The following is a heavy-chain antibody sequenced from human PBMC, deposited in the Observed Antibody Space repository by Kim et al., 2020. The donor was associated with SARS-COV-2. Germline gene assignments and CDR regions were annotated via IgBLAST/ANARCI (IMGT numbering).Heavy chain of an antibody. V-gene: IGHV4-59*01. J-gene: IGHJ4*02. D-gene: IGHD1-26*01. CDR2: IYYSGST. CDR3: ARDHPIYSGSYYE. CDR1: GGSISSYY. Sequence: SETLSLTCTVSGGSISSYYWSWIRQPPGKGLEWIGYIYYSGSTNYNPSLKSRVTISVDTSKNQFSLKLSSVTAADTAVYYCARDHPIYSGSYYEWGQGTLVTVSS.